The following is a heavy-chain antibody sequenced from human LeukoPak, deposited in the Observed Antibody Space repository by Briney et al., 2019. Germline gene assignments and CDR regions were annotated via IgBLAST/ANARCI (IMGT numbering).Heavy chain of an antibody. V-gene: IGHV3-73*01. CDR3: TTLGTAMTYDPYYFDY. CDR1: GFTFSGSA. Sequence: GSLRLSCAASGFTFSGSAMHWVRQASGKGLEWVGRIRSKANSYATAYAASVKGRFTISRDDSKNTAYLQMNSLKTEDTAVYYCTTLGTAMTYDPYYFDYWGQGTLVTVSS. D-gene: IGHD5-18*01. J-gene: IGHJ4*02. CDR2: IRSKANSYAT.